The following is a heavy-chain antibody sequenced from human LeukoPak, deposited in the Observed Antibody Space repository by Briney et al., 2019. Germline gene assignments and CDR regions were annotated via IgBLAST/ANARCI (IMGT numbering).Heavy chain of an antibody. CDR1: GLIFRNFW. J-gene: IGHJ4*02. CDR3: ARGHHGLEV. V-gene: IGHV3-7*01. CDR2: INPDGGDR. Sequence: GGSLRLSCAASGLIFRNFWMSWVRQTPGKGLEWVASINPDGGDRYQADCVKGRFTISRDNAQNSLYLQMSGLRGDDTAVYFCARGHHGLEVWGQGVLATVSS.